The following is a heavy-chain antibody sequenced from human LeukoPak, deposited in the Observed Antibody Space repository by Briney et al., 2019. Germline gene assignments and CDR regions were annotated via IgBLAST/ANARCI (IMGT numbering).Heavy chain of an antibody. CDR3: ARVGLPAVQGYYFDY. D-gene: IGHD1-1*01. J-gene: IGHJ4*02. V-gene: IGHV1-46*01. CDR1: GYTFTSYY. CDR2: INPSGGST. Sequence: VASVKVSCKASGYTFTSYYMHWVRQAPGQGLEWMGIINPSGGSTSYAQKFQGRVTMTRDTSTSTVYMELSSLRSEDTAVYYCARVGLPAVQGYYFDYWGQGTLVTVSS.